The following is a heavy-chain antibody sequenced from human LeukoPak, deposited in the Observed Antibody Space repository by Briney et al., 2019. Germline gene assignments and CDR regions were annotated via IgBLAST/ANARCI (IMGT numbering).Heavy chain of an antibody. Sequence: GGSLRLSCAASGFTFSSYAMHWVRQAPGKGLEWVALIGSDGNKKYYADSVKGRFTISRDISKNTLYLQMNSLRVEDTALYYCAKTHLRTGGYFDYWGQGTLVTVSS. CDR1: GFTFSSYA. J-gene: IGHJ4*02. CDR3: AKTHLRTGGYFDY. CDR2: IGSDGNKK. V-gene: IGHV3-30*02. D-gene: IGHD4-17*01.